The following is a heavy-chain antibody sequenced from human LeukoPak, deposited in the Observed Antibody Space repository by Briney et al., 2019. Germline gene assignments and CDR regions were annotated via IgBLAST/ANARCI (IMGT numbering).Heavy chain of an antibody. V-gene: IGHV1-8*01. CDR2: MNPNSGNT. Sequence: ASVKVSCKASGYTFTSDDINWVRQATGHGLEWMGWMNPNSGNTGYAQKFQGRVTMTRNTSISTAYMELSSLRSEDTAVYYCARGVRWLRSSDYWGQGTLVTVSS. J-gene: IGHJ4*02. CDR1: GYTFTSDD. CDR3: ARGVRWLRSSDY. D-gene: IGHD5-12*01.